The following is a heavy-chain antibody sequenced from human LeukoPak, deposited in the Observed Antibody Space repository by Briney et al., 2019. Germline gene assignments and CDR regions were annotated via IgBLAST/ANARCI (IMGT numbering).Heavy chain of an antibody. J-gene: IGHJ4*02. D-gene: IGHD1-7*01. V-gene: IGHV1-18*01. Sequence: ASVKVSCKASGYTFTSYGISWVRQAPGQGLEWMGWISANNGDTDYPPKLQDRVTMTTDTSTSTAYMELRSLRSDDTAVYYCARAELHYFIVTAYYFDYWGQGTLVTVSS. CDR3: ARAELHYFIVTAYYFDY. CDR1: GYTFTSYG. CDR2: ISANNGDT.